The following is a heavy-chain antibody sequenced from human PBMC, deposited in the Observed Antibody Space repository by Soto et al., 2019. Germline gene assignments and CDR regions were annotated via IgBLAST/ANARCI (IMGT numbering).Heavy chain of an antibody. CDR2: IWYDGSNK. J-gene: IGHJ5*02. V-gene: IGHV3-33*08. CDR3: AHRQGSSSWYGFDWFDP. D-gene: IGHD6-13*01. Sequence: PGGSLRLSCAASGFTFSSYAMSWVRQAPGKGLEWVAVIWYDGSNKYYADSVKGRFTISRDNSKNTLYLQMNSLRAEDTAVYYCAHRQGSSSWYGFDWFDPWGQGTLVTVSS. CDR1: GFTFSSYA.